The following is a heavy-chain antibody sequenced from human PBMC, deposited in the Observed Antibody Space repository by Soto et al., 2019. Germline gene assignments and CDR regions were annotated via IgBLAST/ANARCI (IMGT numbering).Heavy chain of an antibody. D-gene: IGHD4-17*01. CDR1: GYTFTSYA. V-gene: IGHV1-3*01. CDR3: ARGNATVTTFAFDY. J-gene: IGHJ4*02. CDR2: INAGNGNT. Sequence: QVQLVQSGAEVKKPGASVKVSCKASGYTFTSYAMHWVRQAPGQRLEWMGWINAGNGNTKYSQKFKGRVTITRDTSASTAYMELSSLRSEDTAVYYCARGNATVTTFAFDYWGQGTLVTVSS.